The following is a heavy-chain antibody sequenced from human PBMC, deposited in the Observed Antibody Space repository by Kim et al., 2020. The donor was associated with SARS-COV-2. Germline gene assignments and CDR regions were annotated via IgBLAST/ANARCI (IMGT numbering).Heavy chain of an antibody. V-gene: IGHV4-59*08. CDR2: IYYSGST. CDR3: ARRVPPHEQWLGRAWTDP. D-gene: IGHD6-19*01. Sequence: SETLSLTCTVSGGSISSYYWSWIRQPPGKGLEWVGYIYYSGSTNYNPSLKGRVTISGDTSKNQLSLKLSSVTAEDTAVYYCARRVPPHEQWLGRAWTDP. J-gene: IGHJ5*02. CDR1: GGSISSYY.